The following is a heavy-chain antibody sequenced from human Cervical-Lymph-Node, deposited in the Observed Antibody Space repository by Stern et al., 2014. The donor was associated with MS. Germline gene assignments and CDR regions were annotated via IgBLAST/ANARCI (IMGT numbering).Heavy chain of an antibody. J-gene: IGHJ5*02. V-gene: IGHV1-3*01. D-gene: IGHD4-11*01. CDR2: INAGKGDT. CDR3: ARDKWDVSNYRWFDR. CDR1: GYTFTNYA. Sequence: QVQLVQSGAEVKKPGASVKVSCKASGYTFTNYAMHWVRQAPGQRLEWMGWINAGKGDTKYSQNFQGRVTITRDTSASTAYMELSSLRSEDTAVYYCARDKWDVSNYRWFDRWGQGTQVTVSS.